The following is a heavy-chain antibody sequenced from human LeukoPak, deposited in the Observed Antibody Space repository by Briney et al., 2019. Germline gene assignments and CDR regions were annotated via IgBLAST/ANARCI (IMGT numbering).Heavy chain of an antibody. Sequence: SETLSLTCTVSGGSISSSSYYWGWIRQPPGKGLEWIGYIYYSGSTNYNPSLKSRVTISVDTSKNQFSLKLSSVTAADTAVYYCARGVRLELELPMSAFDIWGQGTMVTVSS. CDR3: ARGVRLELELPMSAFDI. J-gene: IGHJ3*02. V-gene: IGHV4-61*05. CDR1: GGSISSSSYY. CDR2: IYYSGST. D-gene: IGHD1-7*01.